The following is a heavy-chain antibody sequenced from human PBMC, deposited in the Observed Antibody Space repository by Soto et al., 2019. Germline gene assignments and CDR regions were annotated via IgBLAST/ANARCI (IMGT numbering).Heavy chain of an antibody. CDR3: ARELYYYDSSGYLLGGFDL. V-gene: IGHV4-59*11. D-gene: IGHD3-22*01. CDR2: IYYSGST. J-gene: IGHJ5*02. CDR1: CGSISSHY. Sequence: ASETLSLTCTVSCGSISSHYWSWIRQPPGKGLEWIGYIYYSGSTNYNPSLKSRVTISVDTSKNQFSLKLSSVTAADTAVYYCARELYYYDSSGYLLGGFDLWGQGTLVTVYS.